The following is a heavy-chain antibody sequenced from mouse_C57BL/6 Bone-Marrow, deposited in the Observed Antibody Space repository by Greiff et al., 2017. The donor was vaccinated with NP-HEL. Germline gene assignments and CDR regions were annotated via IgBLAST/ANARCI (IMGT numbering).Heavy chain of an antibody. CDR1: GYTFTDYY. D-gene: IGHD2-12*01. Sequence: EVQLHQSGPVLVKPGASVKMSCKASGYTFTDYYMNWVKQSHGKSLEWIGVINPYNGGTSYNQKFKGKATLTVDKSTSTAYMERNSLTSEDSAVYYCASVTTYYAMAYWGQGTPVTVSS. V-gene: IGHV1-19*01. CDR2: INPYNGGT. CDR3: ASVTTYYAMAY. J-gene: IGHJ4*01.